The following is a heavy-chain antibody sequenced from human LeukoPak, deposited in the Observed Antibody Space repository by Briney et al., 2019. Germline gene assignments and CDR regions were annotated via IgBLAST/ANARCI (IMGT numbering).Heavy chain of an antibody. Sequence: PGGSLRLSCAASGFTFSSYAMSWVRQAPGKGLEWVSAISGSGGSTYYADSVKGRFTISRDNSKNTLYLQMNSLRAEDTAVNYCAKDRLVVVVTGFDYWGQGTLVTVSS. CDR2: ISGSGGST. D-gene: IGHD2-21*02. V-gene: IGHV3-23*01. J-gene: IGHJ4*02. CDR3: AKDRLVVVVTGFDY. CDR1: GFTFSSYA.